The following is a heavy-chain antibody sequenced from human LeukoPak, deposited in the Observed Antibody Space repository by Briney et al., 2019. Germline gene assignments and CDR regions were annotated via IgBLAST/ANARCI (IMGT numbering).Heavy chain of an antibody. CDR1: GGSISSYY. J-gene: IGHJ4*02. CDR2: IYDRRST. V-gene: IGHV4-59*01. CDR3: ARGMTFDN. Sequence: SETLSLTCTVSGGSISSYYWSWVRQPPGKGLEWIGNIYDRRSTTYNPSLYPRLTISVDSSKSQFSLRLSSVTAADTAVYFCARGMTFDNWGQGTLVTVSS.